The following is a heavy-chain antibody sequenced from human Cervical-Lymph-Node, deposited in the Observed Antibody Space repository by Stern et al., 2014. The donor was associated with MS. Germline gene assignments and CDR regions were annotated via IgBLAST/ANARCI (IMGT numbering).Heavy chain of an antibody. CDR1: GFTFSSYS. J-gene: IGHJ4*02. Sequence: VQLVESGGGLVKPGGSLRLSCAASGFTFSSYSMNWVRQAPGKGLEWVSSISSSSSYIDYADSVKGRFTITRDNAKNSLYLQMNSLRAEDTAVYYCARDLFGYNASYFDYWGQGTLVTVSS. CDR3: ARDLFGYNASYFDY. D-gene: IGHD5-24*01. CDR2: ISSSSSYI. V-gene: IGHV3-21*01.